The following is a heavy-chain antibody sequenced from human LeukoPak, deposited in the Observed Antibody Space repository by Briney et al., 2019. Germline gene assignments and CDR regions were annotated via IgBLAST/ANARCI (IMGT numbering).Heavy chain of an antibody. CDR1: GFTFSSYA. V-gene: IGHV3-23*01. D-gene: IGHD3-3*01. Sequence: GGSLRLSCAASGFTFSSYAMSWVRQAPGKGLEWVSAISGSGGSTYYADSVKGRFTISRDNSKNTLYLQMNSLRAEDTAVYYCAKDWSSGIFGSYYFDYWGQGTLVTVSS. CDR3: AKDWSSGIFGSYYFDY. CDR2: ISGSGGST. J-gene: IGHJ4*02.